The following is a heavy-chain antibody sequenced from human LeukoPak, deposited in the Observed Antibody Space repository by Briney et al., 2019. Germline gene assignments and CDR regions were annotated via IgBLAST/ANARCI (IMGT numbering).Heavy chain of an antibody. V-gene: IGHV3-23*01. J-gene: IGHJ6*03. CDR3: ARGSGYDYYYYYYMDV. CDR2: ISGSGGST. Sequence: GGSLRLSCAASGFTFSNYAMSWVRQAPGKGLEWVSTISGSGGSTYYADSVKGRFTISRDNSKNALYLQMNSLRAEDTAVYYCARGSGYDYYYYYYMDVWSKGTTVTISS. D-gene: IGHD6-25*01. CDR1: GFTFSNYA.